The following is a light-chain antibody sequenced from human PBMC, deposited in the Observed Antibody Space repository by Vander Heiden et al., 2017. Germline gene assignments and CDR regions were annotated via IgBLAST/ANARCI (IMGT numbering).Light chain of an antibody. J-gene: IGLJ2*01. CDR2: DNN. CDR3: QSYESSVSASHVV. CDR1: SSNIGAGDD. Sequence: QSVLTPPPSVSAAPGHSVTISCTGSSSNIGAGDDVHWYQQLQGKAPKLLIYDNNGRPTGVPERFSGSKSGTSASLAITGLQAEDEADYYCQSYESSVSASHVVFGGGTKLTVL. V-gene: IGLV1-40*01.